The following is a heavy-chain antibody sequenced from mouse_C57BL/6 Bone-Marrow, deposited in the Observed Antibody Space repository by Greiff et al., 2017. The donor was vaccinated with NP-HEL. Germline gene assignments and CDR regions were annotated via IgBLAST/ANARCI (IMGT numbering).Heavy chain of an antibody. CDR1: GFTFSNYW. CDR2: IRLKSDNYAT. D-gene: IGHD2-12*01. J-gene: IGHJ2*01. V-gene: IGHV6-3*01. CDR3: TGSYDGFDY. Sequence: EVKLMESGGGLVQPGGSMKLSCVASGFTFSNYWMNWVRQSPEKGLEWVAQIRLKSDNYATHYAESVKGRFTISRDDSKSSVYLQMNNLRAEDTGIYYCTGSYDGFDYWGQGTTLTVAS.